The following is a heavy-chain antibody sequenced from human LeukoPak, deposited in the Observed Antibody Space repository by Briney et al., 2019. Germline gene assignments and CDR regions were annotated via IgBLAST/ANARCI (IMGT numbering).Heavy chain of an antibody. V-gene: IGHV3-30*04. CDR2: ISYDGSIR. Sequence: PGGSLRLPCAASEFSFSNFAMYWVRQPPGKGLEWLAVISYDGSIRYYADSVKGRFTISRDNAKNSLYLQMNSLRAEDTAVYYCARDPIFGVADIPLWGQGTLVTVSS. D-gene: IGHD3-3*01. CDR1: EFSFSNFA. CDR3: ARDPIFGVADIPL. J-gene: IGHJ4*02.